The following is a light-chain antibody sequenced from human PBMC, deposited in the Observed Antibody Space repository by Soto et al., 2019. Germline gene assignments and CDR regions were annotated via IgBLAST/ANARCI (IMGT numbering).Light chain of an antibody. CDR2: GAS. Sequence: EIVLTQSPGTLSLSPGERATLSWRASQSVSNYLVWLQQKPGQASRLLIYGASSRATGISDRFSGSASGTDSTLTISRLEPADCALYYCQQFGRSPQAFNQQTKVEIK. CDR3: QQFGRSPQA. J-gene: IGKJ1*01. V-gene: IGKV3-20*01. CDR1: QSVSNY.